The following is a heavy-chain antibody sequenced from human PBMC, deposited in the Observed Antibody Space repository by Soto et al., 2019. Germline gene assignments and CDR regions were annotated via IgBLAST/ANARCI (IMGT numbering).Heavy chain of an antibody. V-gene: IGHV3-53*01. CDR1: GFSVRTTY. CDR3: ARAAITTDCFDI. D-gene: IGHD5-12*01. J-gene: IGHJ4*02. Sequence: PCGCMRLASAACGFSVRTTYMSWVRQDQGKGLEWVSVFESGGSIYYADSVKGRFIISRDYARNTVDLQLNSLTAEDTAVYYCARAAITTDCFDIWGQGPLVTVSS. CDR2: FESGGSI.